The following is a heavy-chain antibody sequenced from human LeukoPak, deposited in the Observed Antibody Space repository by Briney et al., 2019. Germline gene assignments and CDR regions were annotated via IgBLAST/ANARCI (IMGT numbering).Heavy chain of an antibody. CDR1: GYTFTSYG. D-gene: IGHD3-3*01. CDR2: ISAYNGNT. Sequence: ASVKVSCKASGYTFTSYGISWVRQAPGQGLEWMGWISAYNGNTNYAQKLQGRVTMTTDTSTSTAYMELSRLRSEDTAVYYCATDLPYYDFWIGYWGQGTLVTVSS. V-gene: IGHV1-18*01. J-gene: IGHJ4*02. CDR3: ATDLPYYDFWIGY.